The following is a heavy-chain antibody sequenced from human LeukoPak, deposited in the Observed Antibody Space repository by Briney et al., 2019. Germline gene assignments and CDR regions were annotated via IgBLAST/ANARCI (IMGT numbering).Heavy chain of an antibody. J-gene: IGHJ4*02. V-gene: IGHV1-18*01. CDR2: ISAYNGNT. D-gene: IGHD3-10*01. CDR3: ASVVVRGVIIQLGLQDFDY. Sequence: GASVKVSCKASGYTFTSYGISWVRQAPGQGLEWMGWISAYNGNTNYAQKLQGRVTMTTDTSTSTAYMELRSLRSDDTAVYYCASVVVRGVIIQLGLQDFDYWGQGTLVTVSS. CDR1: GYTFTSYG.